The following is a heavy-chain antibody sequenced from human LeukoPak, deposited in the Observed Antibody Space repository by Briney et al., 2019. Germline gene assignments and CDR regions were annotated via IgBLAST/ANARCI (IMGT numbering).Heavy chain of an antibody. V-gene: IGHV4-59*02. CDR2: VYYSGST. Sequence: PSETLSLTCVVSGGSVSGYYWGWLRQPPGRGLEWIGYVYYSGSTNYKPSFKSRITISVDTSRNQFSLQLSSVNAADTAVYYCARVRSSGFDYWGQGTLGTVSS. CDR1: GGSVSGYY. CDR3: ARVRSSGFDY. D-gene: IGHD3-22*01. J-gene: IGHJ4*02.